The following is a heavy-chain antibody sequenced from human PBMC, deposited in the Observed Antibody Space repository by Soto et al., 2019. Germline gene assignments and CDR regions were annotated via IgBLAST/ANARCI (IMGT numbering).Heavy chain of an antibody. CDR1: GFTFSSYA. CDR3: AKGEYYDFWSGPRSHLFDP. V-gene: IGHV3-23*01. D-gene: IGHD3-3*01. CDR2: ISGSGGST. Sequence: GGSLRLSCAASGFTFSSYAMSWVRQAPGKGLEWVSAISGSGGSTYYADSVKGRFTISRDNSKNTLYLQMNSLRAEDTAVYYCAKGEYYDFWSGPRSHLFDPWGQGTLVTVSS. J-gene: IGHJ5*02.